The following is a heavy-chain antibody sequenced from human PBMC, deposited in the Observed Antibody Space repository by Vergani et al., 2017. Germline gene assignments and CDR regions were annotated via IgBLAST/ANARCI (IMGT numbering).Heavy chain of an antibody. Sequence: EVQLLESGGGLVQPGGSLRLSCAASGFTFSSYAMSWVRQAPGKGLELVSAISGSGGSTYYADSVKGRFTISRDNSKTTLYLQMNSLRAEDTAVYYCAKDRYCTNGVCSLPNWFDPWGQGTLVTVSS. V-gene: IGHV3-23*01. D-gene: IGHD2-8*01. J-gene: IGHJ5*02. CDR1: GFTFSSYA. CDR3: AKDRYCTNGVCSLPNWFDP. CDR2: ISGSGGST.